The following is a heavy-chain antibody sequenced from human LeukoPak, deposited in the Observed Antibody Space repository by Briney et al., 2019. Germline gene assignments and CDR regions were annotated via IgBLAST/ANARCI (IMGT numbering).Heavy chain of an antibody. Sequence: SVKVSCKASGGTFSSYAISWVRQAPGQGLEWMGGIIPIFGTANYAQKFQGRVTITADKSTSTAYMELSSLRSEDTAVYYCARDSDDILTGYYSGSADYYYYYSMDVWGKGTTVTVSS. D-gene: IGHD3-9*01. J-gene: IGHJ6*04. CDR3: ARDSDDILTGYYSGSADYYYYYSMDV. V-gene: IGHV1-69*06. CDR2: IIPIFGTA. CDR1: GGTFSSYA.